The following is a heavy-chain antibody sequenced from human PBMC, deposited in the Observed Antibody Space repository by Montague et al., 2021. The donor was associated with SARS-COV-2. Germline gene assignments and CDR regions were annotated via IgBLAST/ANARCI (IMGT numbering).Heavy chain of an antibody. J-gene: IGHJ3*01. D-gene: IGHD5-18*01. CDR1: VSWNSGAGYT. CDR3: AREGGRFQLWLRGDDAYAL. V-gene: IGHV4-31*03. CDR2: IYYSGST. Sequence: TLSLTCSSLVSWNSGAGYTSTRLHYIHHTSSYSICCIYYSGSTFYNPSLKSRLTISVDTSKNQFSLKLSSVTAADTAVYYCAREGGRFQLWLRGDDAYALWGQGTMVTVSS.